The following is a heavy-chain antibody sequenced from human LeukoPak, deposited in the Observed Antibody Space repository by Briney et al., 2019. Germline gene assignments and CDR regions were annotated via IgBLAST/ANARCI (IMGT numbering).Heavy chain of an antibody. CDR2: ISTSSSYT. J-gene: IGHJ6*03. V-gene: IGHV3-21*01. CDR3: ARDQGLVRDHYMDV. Sequence: KAGGSLRLSCAASGFTFSSYSMNWVRQAPGKGLEWVSFISTSSSYTYYADSVKGRFTISRDNAKNSLYLQMNSLRAEDTAVYYCARDQGLVRDHYMDVWGKGTTVTVSS. D-gene: IGHD6-19*01. CDR1: GFTFSSYS.